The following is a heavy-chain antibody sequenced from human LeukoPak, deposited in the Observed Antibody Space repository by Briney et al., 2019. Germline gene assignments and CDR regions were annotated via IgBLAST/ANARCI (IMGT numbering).Heavy chain of an antibody. V-gene: IGHV4-34*01. CDR2: INHSGST. D-gene: IGHD2-15*01. CDR1: GGSFSGYY. CDR3: ARGLEVVVVVAATPGFDC. J-gene: IGHJ4*02. Sequence: SETLSLTCAVYGGSFSGYYWSWIRQPPGKGLEWIGEINHSGSTNYNPSLKSRVTISVDTSKNQFSLKLSSVTAADTAVYYCARGLEVVVVVAATPGFDCWGQGTLVTVSS.